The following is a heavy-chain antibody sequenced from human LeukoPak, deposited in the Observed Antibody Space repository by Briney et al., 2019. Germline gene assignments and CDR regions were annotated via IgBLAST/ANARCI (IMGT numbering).Heavy chain of an antibody. D-gene: IGHD2-15*01. CDR1: GFTFSSYA. Sequence: GGSLRLSCAASGFTFSSYAMSWVRQAPGKGLEWVSAISGSGGSTYYADSVKGRFTISRDNSKNTLYLQMNSLRAEDMAVYYCAKARHVVVVAANDAFDIWGQGTMVTVSS. CDR3: AKARHVVVVAANDAFDI. V-gene: IGHV3-23*01. J-gene: IGHJ3*02. CDR2: ISGSGGST.